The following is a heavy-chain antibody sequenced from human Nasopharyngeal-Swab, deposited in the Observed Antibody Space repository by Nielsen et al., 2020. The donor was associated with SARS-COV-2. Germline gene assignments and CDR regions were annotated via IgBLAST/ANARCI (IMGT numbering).Heavy chain of an antibody. J-gene: IGHJ6*03. V-gene: IGHV4-61*02. Sequence: SETLSLTCLVSGGSTSSGSYYWNWIRQPAGKGLEWIGRIYTSGSTDHNPPPRSRFTISVDTSQNQFSRKLSSVTAADTAVYYCATAVRSLGVIPAVMVARQYYYYMDVWGKGTTVTVSS. CDR1: GGSTSSGSYY. D-gene: IGHD2-2*01. CDR3: ATAVRSLGVIPAVMVARQYYYYMDV. CDR2: IYTSGST.